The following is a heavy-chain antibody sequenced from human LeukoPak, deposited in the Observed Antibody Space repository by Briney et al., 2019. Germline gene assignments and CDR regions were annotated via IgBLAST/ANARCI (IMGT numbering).Heavy chain of an antibody. D-gene: IGHD2-8*01. V-gene: IGHV4-39*07. CDR3: ARLKRRSQWVEGGWFDP. CDR2: IYNIGSTGNT. J-gene: IGHJ5*02. CDR1: GHSLSGSSYS. Sequence: ASETLSLTCTVSGHSLSGSSYSWGWIRQPPGKGLEWIGCIYNIGSTGNTHYNPSLKSRVTISVDTSKNQFSLKLSSVTAADTAVYYCARLKRRSQWVEGGWFDPWGQGTLVTVSS.